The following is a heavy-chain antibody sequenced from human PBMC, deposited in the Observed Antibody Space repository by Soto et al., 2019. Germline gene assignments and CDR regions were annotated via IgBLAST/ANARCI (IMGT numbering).Heavy chain of an antibody. J-gene: IGHJ4*02. CDR3: ARVEFTGYYSSRHFDY. CDR1: GFTFSDYY. Sequence: GGSLRLSCAASGFTFSDYYMSWIRQAPGKGLEWVSYISSSGSTIYYADSVKGRFTTSRDNAKNSLYLQMNSLRAEDTAVYYCARVEFTGYYSSRHFDYWGQGTLVTVSS. D-gene: IGHD3-9*01. CDR2: ISSSGSTI. V-gene: IGHV3-11*01.